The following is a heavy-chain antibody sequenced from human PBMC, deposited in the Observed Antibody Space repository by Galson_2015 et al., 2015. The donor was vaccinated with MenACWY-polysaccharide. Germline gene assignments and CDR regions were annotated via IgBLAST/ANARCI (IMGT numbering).Heavy chain of an antibody. D-gene: IGHD2-15*01. CDR1: GYPFTNYA. V-gene: IGHV1-18*04. CDR2: INTYNGNT. J-gene: IGHJ4*02. Sequence: VTVSCQASGYPFTNYAINWVRQAPGPGLEWMGWINTYNGNTNYAQKVHGRVTVTADSNTAYMELQSLRSDDTAVYYCARDAGGTEDYWGQGTLVTVSS. CDR3: ARDAGGTEDY.